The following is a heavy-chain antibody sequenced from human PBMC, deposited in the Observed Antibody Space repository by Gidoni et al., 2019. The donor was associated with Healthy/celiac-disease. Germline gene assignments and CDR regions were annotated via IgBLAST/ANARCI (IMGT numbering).Heavy chain of an antibody. CDR1: GGSISSSSYY. CDR2: ISYSGST. D-gene: IGHD5-18*01. CDR3: ARDGDTAMVTLDY. V-gene: IGHV4-39*01. Sequence: QLQLQESGPGLVKPSETLSLTCTVSGGSISSSSYYWGWIRQPPGKGLEGIVSISYSGSTYYNPSLKSRVTISVDTSKNQFSLKLSSVTAADTAVYYCARDGDTAMVTLDYWGQGTLVTVSS. J-gene: IGHJ4*02.